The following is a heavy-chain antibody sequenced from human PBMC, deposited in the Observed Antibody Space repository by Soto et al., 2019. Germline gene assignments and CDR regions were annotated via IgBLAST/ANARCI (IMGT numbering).Heavy chain of an antibody. Sequence: SETLSLTCTVSGGSISSYYWSWIRQPPGKGLEWIGYIYYNGRTNYNPTLNSRVTISVDTSKNQSSLTLSSVTAADTAVYSCARGGHGYTYAWAQRLAYCGPGTLVTVSS. J-gene: IGHJ4*02. CDR2: IYYNGRT. CDR1: GGSISSYY. CDR3: ARGGHGYTYAWAQRLAY. V-gene: IGHV4-59*08. D-gene: IGHD3-16*01.